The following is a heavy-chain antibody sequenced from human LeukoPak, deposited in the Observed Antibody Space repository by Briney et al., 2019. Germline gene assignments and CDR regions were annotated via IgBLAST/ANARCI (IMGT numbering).Heavy chain of an antibody. J-gene: IGHJ3*02. CDR1: GFTFSSYE. CDR3: ARDAVGARVDAFDI. D-gene: IGHD1-26*01. Sequence: TGGSLRLSCAASGFTFSSYEMNWVRQAPGKGLEWVSYISRSGSTIYYADSVKGRFTISRDNAKNSLYLQMNSLRAEDTAVYYCARDAVGARVDAFDIWGQGTMVTVSS. CDR2: ISRSGSTI. V-gene: IGHV3-48*03.